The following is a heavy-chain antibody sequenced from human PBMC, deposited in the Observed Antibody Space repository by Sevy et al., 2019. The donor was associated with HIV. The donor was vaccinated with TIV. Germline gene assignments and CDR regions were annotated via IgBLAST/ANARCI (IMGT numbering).Heavy chain of an antibody. CDR2: MKEDGSER. CDR1: GITFSSHA. D-gene: IGHD5-18*01. J-gene: IGHJ4*02. Sequence: GGSLRLSCAASGITFSSHAMSWVRQAPGKGLEWVATMKEDGSERNYVDSVKGRFTISRDNAKNSLYLQMNSLRAEDTAVYYCVREGVGGYSYSLDCWGQGTLVTVSS. CDR3: VREGVGGYSYSLDC. V-gene: IGHV3-7*01.